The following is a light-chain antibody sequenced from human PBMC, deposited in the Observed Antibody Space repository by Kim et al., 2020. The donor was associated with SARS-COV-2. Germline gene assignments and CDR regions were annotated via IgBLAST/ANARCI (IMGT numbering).Light chain of an antibody. CDR2: VGTGGIVG. V-gene: IGLV9-49*01. CDR3: GADHASGSNFVYVV. J-gene: IGLJ2*01. Sequence: ELTQPPSASASLGASVTLTFTLSSGYSNYKVDWYQQRPGKGPRFVMRVGTGGIVGSKGDGIPDRFSVLGSGLNRYLTINNIQEEDESDYHCGADHASGSNFVYVVFGGGTKLTVL. CDR1: SGYSNYK.